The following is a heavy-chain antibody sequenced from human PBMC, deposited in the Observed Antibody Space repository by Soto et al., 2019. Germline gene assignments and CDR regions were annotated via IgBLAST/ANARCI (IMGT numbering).Heavy chain of an antibody. V-gene: IGHV4-34*01. CDR1: VASISGYY. CDR2: INHTGGT. Sequence: SETLSLTCPASVASISGYYWRWIRQPPGQGLEWIGEINHTGGTHYNPSLKSRVTMSVDTSKNQFSLRLSSVTAADTAIYYCATRITVFGLLIPPFDPWGQGTQVTVSS. D-gene: IGHD3-3*01. CDR3: ATRITVFGLLIPPFDP. J-gene: IGHJ5*02.